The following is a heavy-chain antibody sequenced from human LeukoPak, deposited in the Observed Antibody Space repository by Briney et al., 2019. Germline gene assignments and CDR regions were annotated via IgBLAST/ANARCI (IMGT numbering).Heavy chain of an antibody. J-gene: IGHJ6*03. CDR2: IYTSGST. CDR3: ARDDRWELLPGYYYMDV. CDR1: GGSISSYY. Sequence: SETLSLTCTVSGGSISSYYWSWIRQPAGKGLEWIGRIYTSGSTNYNPSLKSRVTMSVDTSKNQFSLKLSSVTAADTAVYYCARDDRWELLPGYYYMDVWGKGTTVTVSS. D-gene: IGHD1-26*01. V-gene: IGHV4-4*07.